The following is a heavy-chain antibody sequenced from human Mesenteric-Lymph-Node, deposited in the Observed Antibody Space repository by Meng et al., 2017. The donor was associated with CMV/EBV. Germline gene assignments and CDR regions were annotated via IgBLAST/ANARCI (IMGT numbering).Heavy chain of an antibody. D-gene: IGHD2-2*01. CDR3: ASDCSSTSCYPAKYYFDY. J-gene: IGHJ4*02. CDR2: IYSNSST. Sequence: GGSLRLSCAASGFTVTYNYMNWVRQSPGKGLEWVAVIYSNSSTYSADSVKGRFTISRDNAKNSLYLQMNSLRAEDTAVYYCASDCSSTSCYPAKYYFDYWGQGTLVTVSS. CDR1: GFTVTYNY. V-gene: IGHV3-53*01.